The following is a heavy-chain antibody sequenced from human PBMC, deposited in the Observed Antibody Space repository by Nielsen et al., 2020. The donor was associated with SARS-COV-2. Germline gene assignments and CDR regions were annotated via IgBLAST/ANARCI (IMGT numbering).Heavy chain of an antibody. D-gene: IGHD6-13*01. CDR3: ARDPNYSSSWYYYYYGMDV. CDR1: GYTFTSYA. CDR2: INTNTGNP. V-gene: IGHV7-4-1*02. J-gene: IGHJ6*02. Sequence: ASVKVSCKASGYTFTSYAMNWVRQAPGQGLEWMGWINTNTGNPTYAQGFTGRFVFSLDTSVSTAYLQISSLKAEDTAVYYCARDPNYSSSWYYYYYGMDVWGQGTTVTVSS.